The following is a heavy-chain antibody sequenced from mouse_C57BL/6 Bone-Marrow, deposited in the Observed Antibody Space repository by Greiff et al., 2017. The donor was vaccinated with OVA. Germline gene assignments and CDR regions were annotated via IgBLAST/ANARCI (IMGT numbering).Heavy chain of an antibody. D-gene: IGHD1-1*01. CDR1: GYTFTSYT. CDR2: INPSSGYT. Sequence: QVQLQQSGAELARPGASVKMSCKASGYTFTSYTMHWVKQRPGQGLEWIGYINPSSGYTKYNQKFKDKATLTADKSSSTAYMQLSSLTSEDSAVYYCAREGYGSSSYAMDYWGQGTSVTVSS. J-gene: IGHJ4*01. V-gene: IGHV1-4*01. CDR3: AREGYGSSSYAMDY.